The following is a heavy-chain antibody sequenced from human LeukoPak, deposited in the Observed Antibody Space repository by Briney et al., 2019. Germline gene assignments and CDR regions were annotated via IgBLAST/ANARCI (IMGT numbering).Heavy chain of an antibody. CDR1: GFTVSSNY. Sequence: PGGSLRLSCAASGFTVSSNYMSWVRQAPGKGLEWVSVIYSGGSTYYADSVKGRFTFSRDNSKNTLYLQMNSLRAEDTAVYYCARAPEPDMVRTPYYFDYWGQGTLVTVSS. V-gene: IGHV3-53*01. J-gene: IGHJ4*02. D-gene: IGHD3-10*01. CDR2: IYSGGST. CDR3: ARAPEPDMVRTPYYFDY.